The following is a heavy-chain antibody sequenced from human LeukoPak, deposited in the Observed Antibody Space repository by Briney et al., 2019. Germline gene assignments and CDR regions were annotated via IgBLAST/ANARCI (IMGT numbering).Heavy chain of an antibody. J-gene: IGHJ4*02. D-gene: IGHD2-2*01. CDR3: ARKRAYCSSTRCSSPSDFDC. CDR1: GYTFTSYG. CDR2: ISAYNGNT. Sequence: ASVRVSCKASGYTFTSYGISWVRQAPGQGLEWMGWISAYNGNTNYAQKLQGRVTMTTDTSTSTAYMELRSLRSDDTAVYYCARKRAYCSSTRCSSPSDFDCWGQGTLVTVSA. V-gene: IGHV1-18*01.